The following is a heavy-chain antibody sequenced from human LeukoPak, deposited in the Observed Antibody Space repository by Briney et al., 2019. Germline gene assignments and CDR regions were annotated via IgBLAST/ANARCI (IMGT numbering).Heavy chain of an antibody. J-gene: IGHJ4*02. CDR2: INHSGST. CDR1: GGSLSGYY. Sequence: SETLSLTCAVYGGSLSGYYWSWIRQPPGKGLEWIGEINHSGSTNYNPSLKSRVTISVDTSKNQFSLKLSSVTAADTAVYYCARGVAGWPLDYFDYWGQGTLVTVSS. V-gene: IGHV4-34*01. D-gene: IGHD6-19*01. CDR3: ARGVAGWPLDYFDY.